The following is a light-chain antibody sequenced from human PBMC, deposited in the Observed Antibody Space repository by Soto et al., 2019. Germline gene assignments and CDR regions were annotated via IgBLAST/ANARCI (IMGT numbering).Light chain of an antibody. Sequence: ALTQPASVSGSPGQSITISCSGTTSDVGIVSWYQHHPGKAPKLMIHEVTKRPSGVSDRFSGSKSGNSASLTISGLQAEDEADYFCCSFGGSGYVFGTGTKVTVL. CDR1: TSDVGI. V-gene: IGLV2-23*02. CDR3: CSFGGSGYV. J-gene: IGLJ1*01. CDR2: EVT.